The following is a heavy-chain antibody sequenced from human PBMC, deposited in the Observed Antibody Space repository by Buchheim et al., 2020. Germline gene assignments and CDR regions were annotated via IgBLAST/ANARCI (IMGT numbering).Heavy chain of an antibody. CDR1: GFTFSSYG. V-gene: IGHV3-30*18. D-gene: IGHD5-18*01. CDR2: ISYDGSNK. Sequence: QVQLMESGGGVVQPGRSLRLSCAASGFTFSSYGMHWVRQAPGKGLEWVAFISYDGSNKFYKDSVKGRFTISRDNSKNTLYLQMNSLGVEDTAVYYCAKRHSYATFDSWGHGTL. CDR3: AKRHSYATFDS. J-gene: IGHJ4*03.